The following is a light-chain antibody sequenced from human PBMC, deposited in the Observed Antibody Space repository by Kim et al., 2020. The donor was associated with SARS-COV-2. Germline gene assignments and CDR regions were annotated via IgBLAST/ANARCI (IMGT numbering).Light chain of an antibody. CDR2: DVS. V-gene: IGLV2-14*01. CDR3: KSYTSSRTYV. J-gene: IGLJ1*01. Sequence: QSALTQPASVSGSPGQSITISCTGTSSDVGVYNYVSWYQQHPGKAPKLMIYDVSKRPSGVSNRFSGSKSGNTASLTISGLQAEDEADYYCKSYTSSRTYVFGTGTKVTVL. CDR1: SSDVGVYNY.